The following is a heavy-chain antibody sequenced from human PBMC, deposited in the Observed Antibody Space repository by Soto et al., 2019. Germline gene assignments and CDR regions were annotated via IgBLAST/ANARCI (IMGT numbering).Heavy chain of an antibody. V-gene: IGHV3-48*01. CDR2: ISSSGKIT. D-gene: IGHD6-19*01. Sequence: EVQLAESGGGLVQPGGSLRLSCGASGFTFSTYSMNWVRQVPGKGLEWVAYISSSGKITYYADPMKGRFTISRDNVKNSLYLQMNSLRAEDTAVYYCARDKAGTIDAFDIWGQGTMVTVSS. CDR1: GFTFSTYS. CDR3: ARDKAGTIDAFDI. J-gene: IGHJ3*02.